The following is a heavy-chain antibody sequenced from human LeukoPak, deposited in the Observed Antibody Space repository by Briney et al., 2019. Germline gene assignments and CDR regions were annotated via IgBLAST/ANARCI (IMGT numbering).Heavy chain of an antibody. CDR2: IRYDGSNK. CDR1: GFTVSSNY. J-gene: IGHJ4*02. CDR3: AKDRVVTKPRGYYFDY. V-gene: IGHV3-30*02. Sequence: GGSLRLSCAASGFTVSSNYMSWVRQAPGKGLEWVAFIRYDGSNKYYADSVKGRFTISRDNSKNTLYLQMNSLRAEDTAVYYCAKDRVVTKPRGYYFDYWGQGTLVTVSS. D-gene: IGHD3-22*01.